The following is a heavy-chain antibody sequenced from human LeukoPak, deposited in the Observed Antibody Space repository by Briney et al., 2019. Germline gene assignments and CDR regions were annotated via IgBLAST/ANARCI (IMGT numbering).Heavy chain of an antibody. Sequence: SETLSLTCSVSGGSISSYYWTWVRQSAGQGLEWIGRIYSSGTSTYNPSLESRVIMSVDMSKNQSYLKLRSVTAADTAVYFCARFYSYMDVWGKGTTVTVAS. V-gene: IGHV4-4*07. CDR1: GGSISSYY. CDR3: ARFYSYMDV. D-gene: IGHD4-11*01. CDR2: IYSSGTS. J-gene: IGHJ6*03.